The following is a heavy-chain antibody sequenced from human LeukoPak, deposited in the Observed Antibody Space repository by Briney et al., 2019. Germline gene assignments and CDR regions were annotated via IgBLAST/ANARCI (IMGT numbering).Heavy chain of an antibody. CDR3: ARGYDSSGYYTEFGY. Sequence: PGGSLRLSCAASGFTFSSYEMNWVRQAPGKGLEWVSAISGSGDSTFYADSVKGRFSVSRDNSENTLYLQMSSLRAEDTALYYCARGYDSSGYYTEFGYWGQGTLVTVSS. J-gene: IGHJ4*02. V-gene: IGHV3-23*01. D-gene: IGHD3-22*01. CDR1: GFTFSSYE. CDR2: ISGSGDST.